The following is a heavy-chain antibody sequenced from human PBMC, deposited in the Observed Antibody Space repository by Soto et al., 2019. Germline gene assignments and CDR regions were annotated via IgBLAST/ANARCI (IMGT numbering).Heavy chain of an antibody. Sequence: GASVKVSCKASGYTFTGYYMHWVRQAPGQGLEWMGWINPNSGGTNYAQKFQGRVTMTRDTSISTAYMELSRLRSDDTAVYYCARVQGEQWLAIPSLYYYCGMDVWGQGTTVTVSS. CDR1: GYTFTGYY. V-gene: IGHV1-2*02. D-gene: IGHD6-19*01. CDR3: ARVQGEQWLAIPSLYYYCGMDV. J-gene: IGHJ6*02. CDR2: INPNSGGT.